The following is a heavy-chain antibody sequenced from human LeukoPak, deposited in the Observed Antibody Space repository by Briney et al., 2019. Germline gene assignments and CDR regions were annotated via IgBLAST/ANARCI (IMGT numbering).Heavy chain of an antibody. CDR1: GYTFTSYG. J-gene: IGHJ4*02. D-gene: IGHD2-2*01. CDR3: ARDYIRYCSSTSCYLGY. CDR2: IGAYNGNT. V-gene: IGHV1-18*01. Sequence: ASVKVSCKASGYTFTSYGISWVRQAPGQGLEWMGWIGAYNGNTNYAQKLQGRVTMTTDTSTSTAYMELRSLRSDDTAVYYCARDYIRYCSSTSCYLGYWGQGTLVTVSS.